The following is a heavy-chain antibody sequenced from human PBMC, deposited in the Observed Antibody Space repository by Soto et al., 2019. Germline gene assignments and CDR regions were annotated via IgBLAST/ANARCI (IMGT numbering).Heavy chain of an antibody. CDR1: GGSISSGGYS. Sequence: QLQLQESGSGLVKPSQTLSLTCAVSGGSISSGGYSWSWIRQPPGKGLEWIGYIYHSGSTYYNPPLKSRVTISIDRSQNQFSLNLSSVTAADTAVYHCARVPGPWGQGTLVTVSS. CDR3: ARVPGP. J-gene: IGHJ5*02. CDR2: IYHSGST. V-gene: IGHV4-30-2*01.